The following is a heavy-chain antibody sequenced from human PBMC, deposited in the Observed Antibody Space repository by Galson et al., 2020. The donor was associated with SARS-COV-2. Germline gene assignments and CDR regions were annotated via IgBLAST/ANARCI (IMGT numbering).Heavy chain of an antibody. V-gene: IGHV3-48*01. D-gene: IGHD2-15*01. J-gene: IGHJ4*02. CDR1: GFTFSKYS. CDR3: ARDCDGTCWFDY. Sequence: GGYLRLYCAGSGFTFSKYSMNWVRQAPGKGLEWLTYISSRSSPIMYADSVKGRFTVSRDNARNSLYLQINSLRPEDTAVYYCARDCDGTCWFDYWGQGTLVTVSS. CDR2: ISSRSSPI.